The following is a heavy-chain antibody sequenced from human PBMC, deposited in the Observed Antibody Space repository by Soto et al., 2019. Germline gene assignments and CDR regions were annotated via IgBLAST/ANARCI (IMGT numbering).Heavy chain of an antibody. CDR2: MQPSSGRT. CDR3: ARGVTAGVDY. Sequence: AAVKVSGKAAGDSFTSLDINWVRQTTGQGLEWMGWMQPSSGRTGYAQKFKGRVNMTREPYINTAYMELSSLTSDDTAFYYCARGVTAGVDYWG. CDR1: GDSFTSLD. D-gene: IGHD1-26*01. V-gene: IGHV1-8*01. J-gene: IGHJ4*01.